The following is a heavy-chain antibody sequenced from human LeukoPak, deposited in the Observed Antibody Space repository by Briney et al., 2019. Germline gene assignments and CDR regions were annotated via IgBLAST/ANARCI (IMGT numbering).Heavy chain of an antibody. D-gene: IGHD5-18*01. Sequence: GGSLRLSCAASGFTFSSHWMSWVRQAPGKGLEWVANIKKDGSEKYYVDSVKGRFTISRDNAKTSYLHMNSLRAEDTAVYYCARHLSGVTGYTYGRGIDYWGQGTLVTVSS. CDR3: ARHLSGVTGYTYGRGIDY. CDR1: GFTFSSHW. V-gene: IGHV3-7*01. J-gene: IGHJ4*02. CDR2: IKKDGSEK.